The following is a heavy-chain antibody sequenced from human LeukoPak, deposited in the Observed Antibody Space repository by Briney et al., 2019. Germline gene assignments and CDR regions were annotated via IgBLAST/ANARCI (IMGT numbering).Heavy chain of an antibody. CDR3: ARGPNDYGDYTLNL. CDR2: IIPILGTV. Sequence: ESSVKVSCTTSRGTFSKYPISWVRQAPGQGLEWMGRIIPILGTVNYAQNFQGRVTMTTDESTTTVYLELRSLRSEDTAIYFCARGPNDYGDYTLNLWGQGTLITVSS. CDR1: RGTFSKYP. J-gene: IGHJ4*02. D-gene: IGHD4-17*01. V-gene: IGHV1-69*11.